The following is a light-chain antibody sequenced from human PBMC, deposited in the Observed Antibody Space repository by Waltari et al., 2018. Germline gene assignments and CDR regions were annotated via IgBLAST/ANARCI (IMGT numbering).Light chain of an antibody. CDR1: SSNIGAGYD. J-gene: IGLJ1*01. CDR2: GKC. V-gene: IGLV1-40*01. Sequence: QSVLTQPPSVSGAPGQRVTISCTGSSSNIGAGYDVHWYQQLPGTAPKLPHSRSSKGPVTHPSAPLYGKCRRPPGVPDRCSGSKAGTSGSLAIPGLQAEYEADYYCQSFDSSLSVFVFGTGTKVTVL. CDR3: QSFDSSLSVFV.